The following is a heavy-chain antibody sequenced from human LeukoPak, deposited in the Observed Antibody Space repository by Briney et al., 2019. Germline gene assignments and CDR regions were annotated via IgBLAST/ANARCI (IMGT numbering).Heavy chain of an antibody. Sequence: SETLSLTCAVYVESFSGYYWSWIRQAPGKGLEWIGEISYGGSTNYNPSLESRVTISVDTSKNQFSLKLGSVTAADTAVYYCAASSRGPYYFDYWGQGTLVTVSS. CDR3: AASSRGPYYFDY. CDR2: ISYGGST. J-gene: IGHJ4*02. V-gene: IGHV4-34*01. CDR1: VESFSGYY. D-gene: IGHD3-10*01.